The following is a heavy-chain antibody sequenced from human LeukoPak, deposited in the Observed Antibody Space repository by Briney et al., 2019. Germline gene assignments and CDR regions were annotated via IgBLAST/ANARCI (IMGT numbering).Heavy chain of an antibody. Sequence: GASLRLPCAASGFTLSNYAMGWVRQAPGKGLEWVSTISASGASTFYADSVKGRFTISRDISKNTLYLQMSSLRAEDTAVYYCAKAPYSTNYYLFDYWGQGTLVTVSS. CDR3: AKAPYSTNYYLFDY. V-gene: IGHV3-23*01. J-gene: IGHJ4*02. D-gene: IGHD3-22*01. CDR1: GFTLSNYA. CDR2: ISASGAST.